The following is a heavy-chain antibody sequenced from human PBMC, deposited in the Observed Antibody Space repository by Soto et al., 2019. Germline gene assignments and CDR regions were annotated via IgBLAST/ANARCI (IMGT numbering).Heavy chain of an antibody. V-gene: IGHV2-5*02. CDR2: IYWDDDR. J-gene: IGHJ4*02. CDR1: GFSLSTSGVG. CDR3: AHRPSLPYPHYYFDY. Sequence: QITLKESGPTLVKPTQTLTLTCTFSGFSLSTSGVGVGWFRQPPGKALEWLALIYWDDDRRYSPSLKSSLTFTKDTSKNQVVLTMTNMDPVDTATYYCAHRPSLPYPHYYFDYWGQGTLVTVSS. D-gene: IGHD2-2*01.